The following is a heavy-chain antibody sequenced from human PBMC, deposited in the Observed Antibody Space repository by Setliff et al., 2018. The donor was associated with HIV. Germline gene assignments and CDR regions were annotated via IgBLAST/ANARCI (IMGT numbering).Heavy chain of an antibody. J-gene: IGHJ4*02. CDR1: GGSISSSSYY. CDR2: LYYSGTT. V-gene: IGHV4-39*01. Sequence: PSATLSLTCTVSGGSISSSSYYWGWIRQPPGKGLEWIGSLYYSGTTYYNPSLKSRLTISVDTSKNQFSLKLSSVTAADTAVYYCARRTLITGYDYWGQGTLVTVSS. CDR3: ARRTLITGYDY. D-gene: IGHD3-16*01.